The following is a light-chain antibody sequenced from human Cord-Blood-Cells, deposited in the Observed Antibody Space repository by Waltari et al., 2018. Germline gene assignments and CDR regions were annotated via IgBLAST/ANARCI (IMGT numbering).Light chain of an antibody. V-gene: IGKV1-39*01. CDR2: AAS. CDR3: QQSYSTPWT. Sequence: DIQMTQSPSSLSASVGDRVTITCRASQSIRSYLNWYKQKPGKALKLLIYAASSLQSGVPSRFSGSGSGTDFTLTISSLQPEYFATYYCQQSYSTPWTFGQGTKVEIK. CDR1: QSIRSY. J-gene: IGKJ1*01.